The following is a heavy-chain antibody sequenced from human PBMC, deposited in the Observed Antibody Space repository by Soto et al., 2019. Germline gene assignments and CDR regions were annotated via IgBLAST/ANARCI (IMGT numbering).Heavy chain of an antibody. D-gene: IGHD3-22*01. V-gene: IGHV3-23*01. J-gene: IGHJ4*02. Sequence: PGESLKISCAASGFTFSSYAMSWVRQAPGKGLEWVSAISGSGGSTYYADSVKGRFTISRDNSKNTLYLQMNSLRAEDTAVYYCAKYRGIVVIRTAVDYWGQGTLVTVSS. CDR1: GFTFSSYA. CDR2: ISGSGGST. CDR3: AKYRGIVVIRTAVDY.